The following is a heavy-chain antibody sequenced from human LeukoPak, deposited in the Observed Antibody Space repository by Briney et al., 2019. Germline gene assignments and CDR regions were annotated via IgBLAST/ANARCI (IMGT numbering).Heavy chain of an antibody. D-gene: IGHD3-9*01. CDR3: ARGCPAFDWLLPQGDFFDY. CDR2: INTNTGNP. J-gene: IGHJ4*02. Sequence: ASVRVSCTASGYTFTSYAMNWVRQAPGQGLEWMGWINTNTGNPTYAQGFTGRFVFSLDTSVSTAYLQISSLKAEDTAVYYCARGCPAFDWLLPQGDFFDYWGQGTLVTVSS. V-gene: IGHV7-4-1*02. CDR1: GYTFTSYA.